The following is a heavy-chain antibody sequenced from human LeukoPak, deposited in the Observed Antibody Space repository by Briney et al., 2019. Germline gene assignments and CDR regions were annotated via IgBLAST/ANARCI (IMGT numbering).Heavy chain of an antibody. Sequence: GRSLRLSCAASGFTFSSYAMDWVRQAPGKGLEWVAVISYDGSNKYYADSVKGRFTISRDNSKNTLYLQMNSLRAEDTAVYYCAKAFGGTTGYWGQGTLVTVSS. CDR2: ISYDGSNK. J-gene: IGHJ4*02. D-gene: IGHD1-1*01. CDR1: GFTFSSYA. V-gene: IGHV3-30*04. CDR3: AKAFGGTTGY.